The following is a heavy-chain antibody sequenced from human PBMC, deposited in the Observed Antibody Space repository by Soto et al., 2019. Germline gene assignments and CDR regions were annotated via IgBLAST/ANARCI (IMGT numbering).Heavy chain of an antibody. CDR2: ISAYNGNT. D-gene: IGHD2-15*01. V-gene: IGHV1-18*01. J-gene: IGHJ5*02. CDR3: ARVDLEYCSGGSCRNWFDP. CDR1: GYTFNSYG. Sequence: ASVKVSCKASGYTFNSYGISWVRQAPGQGLEWMGWISAYNGNTKYAQKLQGRVTMTTDTSTSTAYMELRSLRSDDTAVYYCARVDLEYCSGGSCRNWFDPWGQGTLVTVSS.